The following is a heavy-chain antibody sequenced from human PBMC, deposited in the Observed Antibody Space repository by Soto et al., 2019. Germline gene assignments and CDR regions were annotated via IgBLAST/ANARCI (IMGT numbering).Heavy chain of an antibody. CDR3: ARVSVAGYYYYGMDV. D-gene: IGHD6-19*01. CDR1: GGSFKSGSYS. CDR2: IYYSGST. Sequence: TSETLSLTCTVSGGSFKSGSYSWSWIRQPPGKGLEWIGYIYYSGSTNYNPSLKSRVTISVDTSKNQFSLKLSSVTAADTAVYYCARVSVAGYYYYGMDVWGQGTTVTVSS. J-gene: IGHJ6*02. V-gene: IGHV4-61*01.